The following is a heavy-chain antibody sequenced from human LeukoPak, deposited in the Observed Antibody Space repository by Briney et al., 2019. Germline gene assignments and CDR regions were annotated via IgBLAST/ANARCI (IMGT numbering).Heavy chain of an antibody. CDR3: ARGPRSTSCFDY. CDR1: GYTFTSYD. CDR2: MNPNSGNT. D-gene: IGHD2-2*01. Sequence: ASVKVSCKASGYTFTSYDITWVRQATGQGLEWMGWMNPNSGNTGYAQKFQGRVTMTRNTSISTAYMELSSLRSEDTAVYYCARGPRSTSCFDYWGQGTLVTVSS. J-gene: IGHJ4*02. V-gene: IGHV1-8*01.